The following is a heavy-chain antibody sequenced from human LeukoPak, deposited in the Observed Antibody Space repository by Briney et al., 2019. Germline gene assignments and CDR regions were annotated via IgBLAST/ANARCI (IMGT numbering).Heavy chain of an antibody. J-gene: IGHJ1*01. CDR2: IYYSGST. D-gene: IGHD6-13*01. CDR1: GGSISSYY. Sequence: KASETLSLTCTVSGGSISSYYWRWIRQPPGKGLEWIGYIYYSGSTSYNPSLKSRVTISVDTSKNQFSLKLNSVTAADTAVYYCARATETFSWFLQHWGQGTLVTVSS. V-gene: IGHV4-59*01. CDR3: ARATETFSWFLQH.